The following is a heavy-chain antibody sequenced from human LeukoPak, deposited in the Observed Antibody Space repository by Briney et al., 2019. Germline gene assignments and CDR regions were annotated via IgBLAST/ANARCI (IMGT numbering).Heavy chain of an antibody. D-gene: IGHD6-13*01. CDR3: AKDLSSSWYGGWFAP. CDR2: ISWNSGSI. V-gene: IGHV3-9*01. CDR1: GFTFDDYA. J-gene: IGHJ5*02. Sequence: GGSLRLSCAASGFTFDDYAMHWVRQAPGKGLEWVSGISWNSGSIGYADSVKGRFTISRDNAKNSLYLQMNSLRAEDTALYYCAKDLSSSWYGGWFAPWGQGTLVTVSS.